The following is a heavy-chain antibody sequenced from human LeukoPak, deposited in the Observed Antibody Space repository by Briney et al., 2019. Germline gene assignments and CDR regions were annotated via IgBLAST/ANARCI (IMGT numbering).Heavy chain of an antibody. Sequence: SETLSLTCTVSGGSISSYYWSWIRQPPGKGLEWIGYIYYSGSTNYNPSLKSRVTISVDTSKNQFSLKLSSATAADTAVYYCARAGGWFGGNWFDPWGQGTLVTVSS. D-gene: IGHD3-10*01. CDR2: IYYSGST. J-gene: IGHJ5*02. V-gene: IGHV4-59*01. CDR1: GGSISSYY. CDR3: ARAGGWFGGNWFDP.